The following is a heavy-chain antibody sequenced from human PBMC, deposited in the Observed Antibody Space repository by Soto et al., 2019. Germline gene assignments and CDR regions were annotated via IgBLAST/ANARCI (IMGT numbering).Heavy chain of an antibody. CDR3: ARDAYCSSTSCSSPYYYYGMDV. CDR1: GGTFSSYA. CDR2: IIPIFGTA. D-gene: IGHD2-2*01. J-gene: IGHJ6*02. Sequence: QVQLVQSGAEVKKPGSSVKVSCKASGGTFSSYAISWVRQAPGQGLEWMGGIIPIFGTANYAQKFQGRVTITAAESTSTAYMELSSLRSEDTAVYYCARDAYCSSTSCSSPYYYYGMDVWGQGTTVTVSS. V-gene: IGHV1-69*01.